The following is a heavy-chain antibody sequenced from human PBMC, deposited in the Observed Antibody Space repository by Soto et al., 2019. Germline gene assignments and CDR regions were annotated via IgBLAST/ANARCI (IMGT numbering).Heavy chain of an antibody. J-gene: IGHJ5*02. CDR1: GFTFSSYS. CDR3: ARGRVERRDCVWLGLSSFDP. Sequence: EVQLVESGGGLVKPGGSLRLSCAASGFTFSSYSMNWVRQAPGKGLEWVSSISSSSSYIYYADSVKGRFTISRDNAKKSLYLQSNSRRAEDTAVYYCARGRVERRDCVWLGLSSFDPWCQGTLVTVSS. V-gene: IGHV3-21*01. D-gene: IGHD2-8*01. CDR2: ISSSSSYI.